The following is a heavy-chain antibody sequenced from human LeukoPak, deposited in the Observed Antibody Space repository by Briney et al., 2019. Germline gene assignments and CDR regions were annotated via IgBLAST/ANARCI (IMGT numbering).Heavy chain of an antibody. CDR2: ISAYNGNT. Sequence: ASVMVSCKASGYTFTSYGISWVRQAPGQGLEWMGWISAYNGNTNYAQKLQGRVTVTTDTSTSTAYMELRSLRSDDTAVYYCARVAVTGNFDYWGQGTLVTVSS. CDR1: GYTFTSYG. CDR3: ARVAVTGNFDY. J-gene: IGHJ4*02. V-gene: IGHV1-18*01. D-gene: IGHD1-14*01.